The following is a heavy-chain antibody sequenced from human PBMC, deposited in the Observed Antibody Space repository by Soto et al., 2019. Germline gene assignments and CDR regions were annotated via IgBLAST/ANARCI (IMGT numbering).Heavy chain of an antibody. CDR2: INAGNGDT. CDR3: AREAIRFCTSTSCSTDWFDP. V-gene: IGHV1-3*01. Sequence: QVQLVQSGAEVKKPGASVKVSCKASGYTFTSYALDWVRQAPGQRLEWMGGINAGNGDTKYSQNFQGRVTITRDTSATTAYMELSSLRYEDTAVYYCAREAIRFCTSTSCSTDWFDPWGQGTLVTVSS. J-gene: IGHJ5*02. CDR1: GYTFTSYA. D-gene: IGHD2-2*01.